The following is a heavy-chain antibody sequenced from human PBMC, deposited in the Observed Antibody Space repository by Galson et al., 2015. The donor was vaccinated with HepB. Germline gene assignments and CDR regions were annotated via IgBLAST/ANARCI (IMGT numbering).Heavy chain of an antibody. D-gene: IGHD3-3*01. CDR1: GYTFTSYY. V-gene: IGHV1-46*01. Sequence: SVKVSCKASGYTFTSYYMHWVRQAPGQGLEWMGIINPSGGSTSYAQKFQGRVTMTRDTSTSTVYMELSSLRSEDTAVYYCARGGALRFLEWLLSPYYFDYWGQGTLVTVSS. CDR2: INPSGGST. CDR3: ARGGALRFLEWLLSPYYFDY. J-gene: IGHJ4*02.